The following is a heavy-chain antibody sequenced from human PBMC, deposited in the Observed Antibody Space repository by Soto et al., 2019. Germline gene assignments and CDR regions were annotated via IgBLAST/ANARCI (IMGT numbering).Heavy chain of an antibody. Sequence: DVQLVESGGGLIKPGGSLRLSCTASELTFANAFMNWVRQAPGKGLEWIGRIRTKTYGEAVDYAAPVKGRFTISRDDSKDTMYLQMNSLKIEDTAVYYCTSCRGYCTGLVAYDIWGQGTMVTVSS. CDR2: IRTKTYGEAV. CDR3: TSCRGYCTGLVAYDI. J-gene: IGHJ3*02. CDR1: ELTFANAF. D-gene: IGHD2-8*02. V-gene: IGHV3-15*07.